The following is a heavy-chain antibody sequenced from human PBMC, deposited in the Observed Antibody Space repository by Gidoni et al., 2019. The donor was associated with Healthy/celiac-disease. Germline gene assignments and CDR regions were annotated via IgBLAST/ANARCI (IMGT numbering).Heavy chain of an antibody. CDR1: GGSFSGYY. Sequence: QVQLQQWGAGLLKPSETLSLTCAVYGGSFSGYYWSWIRQPPGKGLEWIGEINHSGSTNYNPSLKSRVTISVDTSKNQFSLKLSSVTAADTAVYYCARGRGTQPSRNIVVVPARKRDYYYYYMDVWGKGTTVTVSS. CDR2: INHSGST. D-gene: IGHD2-2*01. CDR3: ARGRGTQPSRNIVVVPARKRDYYYYYMDV. V-gene: IGHV4-34*01. J-gene: IGHJ6*03.